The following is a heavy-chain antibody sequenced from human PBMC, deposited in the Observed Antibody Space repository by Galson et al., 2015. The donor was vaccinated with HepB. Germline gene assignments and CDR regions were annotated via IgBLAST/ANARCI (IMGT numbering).Heavy chain of an antibody. V-gene: IGHV1-69*13. Sequence: SVKVSCKASGGTFSSYAINWVRQAPGQGLEWMGGIIPIYGTTNYAQNFQGRVTITADESTSTVYMEMSSLRSEDTAIYYCARVGGKLGYCSGGSCSNWFDPWGQGALVTVSS. D-gene: IGHD2-15*01. CDR3: ARVGGKLGYCSGGSCSNWFDP. J-gene: IGHJ5*02. CDR1: GGTFSSYA. CDR2: IIPIYGTT.